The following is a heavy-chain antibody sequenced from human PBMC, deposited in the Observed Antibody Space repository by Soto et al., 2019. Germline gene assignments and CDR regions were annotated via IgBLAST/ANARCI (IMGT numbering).Heavy chain of an antibody. V-gene: IGHV3-30-3*01. Sequence: GGSLRLSCAASGFTFSSYAMHWVRQAPGKGLEWVAVISYDGSNKYYADSVKGRFTISRDNSKNTLYLQMNSLRAEDTAVYYCESYPSIGATPGASYYYYGMDVWGQGPTVTVS. CDR2: ISYDGSNK. CDR3: ESYPSIGATPGASYYYYGMDV. CDR1: GFTFSSYA. J-gene: IGHJ6*02. D-gene: IGHD5-12*01.